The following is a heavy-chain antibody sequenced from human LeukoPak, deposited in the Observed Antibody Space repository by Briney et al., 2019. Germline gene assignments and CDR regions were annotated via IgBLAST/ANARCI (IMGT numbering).Heavy chain of an antibody. CDR3: AKGGWLDD. Sequence: GGSLRLSCAASGFNFNKYDMTWARQAPGKGLEWVSTITGRSDKTYYTDSVKGRFVTSRDNSKDTLYLQMNSLRAEDTALYYCAKGGWLDDLGQGALVTVSS. V-gene: IGHV3-23*01. D-gene: IGHD6-19*01. CDR2: ITGRSDKT. J-gene: IGHJ4*02. CDR1: GFNFNKYD.